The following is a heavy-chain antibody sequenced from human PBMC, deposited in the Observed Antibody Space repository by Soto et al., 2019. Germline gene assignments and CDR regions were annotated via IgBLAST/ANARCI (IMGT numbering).Heavy chain of an antibody. CDR3: ARLDDDGSGYYPNDAFDI. CDR2: IYPGDSDT. CDR1: GYSFTSYW. J-gene: IGHJ3*02. V-gene: IGHV5-51*01. D-gene: IGHD3-22*01. Sequence: GESLKISCKGSGYSFTSYWIGWVRQMPGKGLEWMGIIYPGDSDTRYSPSFQGQVTISADKSISTAYLQWSSLKASDTAMYYCARLDDDGSGYYPNDAFDIWGQGTMVTVSS.